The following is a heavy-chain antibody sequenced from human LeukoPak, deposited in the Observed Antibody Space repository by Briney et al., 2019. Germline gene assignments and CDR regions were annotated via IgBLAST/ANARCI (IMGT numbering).Heavy chain of an antibody. V-gene: IGHV1-46*01. D-gene: IGHD6-13*01. J-gene: IGHJ4*02. CDR3: ARGRSSSWYKFEVFY. CDR2: INPSGGST. Sequence: GASVKVSCKASGYTFTSYDINWVRQAPGQGLEWMGIINPSGGSTSYAQKFQGRVTMTRDMSTSTVYMELSSLRSEDTAVYYCARGRSSSWYKFEVFYWGQGTLVTVSS. CDR1: GYTFTSYD.